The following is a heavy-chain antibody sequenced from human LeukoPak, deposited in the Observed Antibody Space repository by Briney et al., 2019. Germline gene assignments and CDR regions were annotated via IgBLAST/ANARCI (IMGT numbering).Heavy chain of an antibody. CDR3: ATQAPGYCSSTSCYSIWFDP. J-gene: IGHJ5*02. V-gene: IGHV2-5*02. Sequence: SGPTLVKPPQTLTLTCTFSGFSLSTSGVGVGWIRQPPGKALEWLALIYWDDDKRYSPSLKSRLTITKDTSKNQVVLTMTNMDPVDTATYYCATQAPGYCSSTSCYSIWFDPWGQGTLVTVSS. CDR1: GFSLSTSGVG. D-gene: IGHD2-2*01. CDR2: IYWDDDK.